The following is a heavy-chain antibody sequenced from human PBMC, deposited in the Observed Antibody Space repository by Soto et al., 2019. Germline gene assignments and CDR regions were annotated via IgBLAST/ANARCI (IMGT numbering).Heavy chain of an antibody. J-gene: IGHJ5*02. D-gene: IGHD1-26*01. CDR2: IYYSGST. CDR3: ARHGRWFDP. Sequence: SETLSLTCTVSGGSISSGDCYWSWIRQPPGKGLEWIGYIYYSGSTNYNPSLKSRVTISVDTSKNQFSLKLSSVTAADTAVYYCARHGRWFDPWGQGTLVTVSS. CDR1: GGSISSGDCY. V-gene: IGHV4-30-4*01.